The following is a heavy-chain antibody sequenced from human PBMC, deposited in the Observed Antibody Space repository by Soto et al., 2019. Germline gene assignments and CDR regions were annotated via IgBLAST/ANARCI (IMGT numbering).Heavy chain of an antibody. Sequence: ASVKVSCKASGYTFTGYYMRWVRQAPGQGLEWMGWINPNSGGTNYAQKFQGRVTMTRDTSISTAYMELSRLRSDDTAVYYCARDTSGSTSCCTFDYWGQGTLVTVSS. CDR2: INPNSGGT. D-gene: IGHD2-2*02. V-gene: IGHV1-2*02. CDR3: ARDTSGSTSCCTFDY. CDR1: GYTFTGYY. J-gene: IGHJ4*02.